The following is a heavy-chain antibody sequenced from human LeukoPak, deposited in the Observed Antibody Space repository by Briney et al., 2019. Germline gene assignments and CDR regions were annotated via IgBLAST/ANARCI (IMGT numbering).Heavy chain of an antibody. CDR2: ISPNSGDT. D-gene: IGHD1-26*01. CDR3: ARDRIVIVGASNY. Sequence: GASVKVSCKASGYTFTDYYMRWVRQAPGQGLEWMGWISPNSGDTNYAQKFQGRVTMTKDTTVSTAYMELSSLRSDDTAVYYCARDRIVIVGASNYWGQGTLVTVSS. V-gene: IGHV1-2*02. J-gene: IGHJ4*02. CDR1: GYTFTDYY.